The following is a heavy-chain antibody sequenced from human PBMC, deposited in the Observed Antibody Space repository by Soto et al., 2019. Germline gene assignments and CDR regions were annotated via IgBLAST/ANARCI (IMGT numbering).Heavy chain of an antibody. CDR1: GFTFSSYA. J-gene: IGHJ4*02. CDR2: ISYDGSNK. V-gene: IGHV3-30-3*01. D-gene: IGHD6-19*01. CDR3: ARAAGDPYSSGWYLDY. Sequence: GGSLRLSCAASGFTFSSYAMHWVRQAPGKGLEWVAVISYDGSNKYYADSVKGRFTISRDNSKNTLYLQMNSLRAEDTAVYYCARAAGDPYSSGWYLDYWGQGTLVTVSS.